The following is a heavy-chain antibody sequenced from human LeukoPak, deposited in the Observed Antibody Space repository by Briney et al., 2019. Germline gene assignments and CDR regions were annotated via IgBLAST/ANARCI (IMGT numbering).Heavy chain of an antibody. CDR1: GGSISSYY. CDR3: ASGSRTAGSFDY. CDR2: IYYSGST. V-gene: IGHV4-59*08. Sequence: SETLSLTGTVSGGSISSYYWSWIRQPPGKGLEWIGYIYYSGSTNYNPSLKSRVTISVDTSKNQFSLKLSSVTAADTAVYYCASGSRTAGSFDYWGQGTLVTVSS. D-gene: IGHD2-15*01. J-gene: IGHJ4*02.